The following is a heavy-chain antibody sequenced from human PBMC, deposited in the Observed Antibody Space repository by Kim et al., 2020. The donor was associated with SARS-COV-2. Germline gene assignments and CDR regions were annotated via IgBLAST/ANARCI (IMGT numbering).Heavy chain of an antibody. J-gene: IGHJ1*01. D-gene: IGHD5-12*01. Sequence: EASVNGRGTISTDNAKNPLYRQMNSLRAEDTAVYYCAREQCNTGYHGFESWGQGTLVSVSS. CDR3: AREQCNTGYHGFES. V-gene: IGHV3-74*01.